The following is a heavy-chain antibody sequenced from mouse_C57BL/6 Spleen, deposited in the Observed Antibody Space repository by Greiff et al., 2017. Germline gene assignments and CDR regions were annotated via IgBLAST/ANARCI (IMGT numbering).Heavy chain of an antibody. CDR1: GFSLTSYG. V-gene: IGHV2-2*01. D-gene: IGHD2-3*01. CDR3: ARNSYDGYPYYYAMDY. Sequence: VQLQQSGPGLVQPSQSLSITCTVSGFSLTSYGVHWVRQSPGKGLEWLGVIWSGGSTDYNAAFISRLSISKDNSKSQVFFKMNSLQADDTAIYYCARNSYDGYPYYYAMDYWGQGTSVTVSS. J-gene: IGHJ4*01. CDR2: IWSGGST.